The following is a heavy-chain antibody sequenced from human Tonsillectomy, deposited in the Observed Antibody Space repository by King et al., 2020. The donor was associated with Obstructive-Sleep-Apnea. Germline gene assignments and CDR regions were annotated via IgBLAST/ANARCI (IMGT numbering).Heavy chain of an antibody. Sequence: TFSGVSLSTSGLWVNWIRQPPGKALEGLARIAWEGANFCSTSLKTRLTISKEPSTNQLVLTMTTMDPVDTATYYCARTNMLRGPYFDYWGQGTLVTVSS. CDR3: ARTNMLRGPYFDY. CDR2: IAWEGAN. V-gene: IGHV2-70*16. J-gene: IGHJ4*02. D-gene: IGHD3-10*01. CDR1: GVSLSTSGLW.